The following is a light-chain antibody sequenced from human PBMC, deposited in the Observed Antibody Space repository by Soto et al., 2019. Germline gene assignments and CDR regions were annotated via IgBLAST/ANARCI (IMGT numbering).Light chain of an antibody. Sequence: EILMTQSPATLSVSPGERVTLSCRAGQGFTTNFAWYQQKSGQSPRLLIYDVSSRATGVPSGFSGTGSETDFTLTISGLQSEDSAIYFCQQYNNWPFSFGPGTRLEIK. CDR3: QQYNNWPFS. CDR1: QGFTTN. CDR2: DVS. J-gene: IGKJ5*01. V-gene: IGKV3-15*01.